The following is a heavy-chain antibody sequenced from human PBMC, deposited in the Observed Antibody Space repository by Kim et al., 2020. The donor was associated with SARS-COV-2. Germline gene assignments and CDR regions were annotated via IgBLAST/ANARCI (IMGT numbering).Heavy chain of an antibody. CDR3: ARTFRDIVVVPAAMGILGFDP. V-gene: IGHV1-3*01. D-gene: IGHD2-2*01. CDR2: INAGNGNT. Sequence: ASVKVSCKASGYTFTSYAMHWVRQAPGQRLEWMGWINAGNGNTKYSQKFQGRVTITRDTSASTAYMELSSLRSEDTAVYYCARTFRDIVVVPAAMGILGFDPWGQGTLVTVSS. J-gene: IGHJ5*02. CDR1: GYTFTSYA.